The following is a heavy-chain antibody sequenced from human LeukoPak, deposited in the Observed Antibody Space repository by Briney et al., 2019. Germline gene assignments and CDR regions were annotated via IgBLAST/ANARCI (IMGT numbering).Heavy chain of an antibody. CDR3: ARDGSGFYLYYYMDV. V-gene: IGHV3-21*01. CDR2: ISNVSTYK. J-gene: IGHJ6*03. Sequence: RGSLRLSCAASGFTFTDYSMTWVRQAPGKGLEWVSSISNVSTYKFYSDSVKGRFTISRDNAKNILYLQMSSLSAEDTAVYYCARDGSGFYLYYYMDVWGRGTPVTVSS. D-gene: IGHD6-25*01. CDR1: GFTFTDYS.